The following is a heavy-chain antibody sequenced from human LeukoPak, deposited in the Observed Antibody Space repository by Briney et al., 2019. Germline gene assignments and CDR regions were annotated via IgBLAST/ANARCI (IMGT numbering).Heavy chain of an antibody. Sequence: GGSLRLSCAASGFTFDDYAMHWVRQAPGKGLEWVSGISWNSGSIGYADSVKGRFTISRDNAKNSLYLQMNSLRAEDTALYYCAKDRRGSLSSSWRSYFDYWGQGTLVTVSS. D-gene: IGHD6-13*01. J-gene: IGHJ4*02. CDR3: AKDRRGSLSSSWRSYFDY. CDR1: GFTFDDYA. V-gene: IGHV3-9*01. CDR2: ISWNSGSI.